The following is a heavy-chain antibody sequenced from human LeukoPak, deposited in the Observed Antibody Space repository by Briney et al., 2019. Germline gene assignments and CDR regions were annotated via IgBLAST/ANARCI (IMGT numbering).Heavy chain of an antibody. V-gene: IGHV4-59*01. J-gene: IGHJ4*02. D-gene: IGHD6-13*01. CDR2: TYYSGST. Sequence: SETLSLTCTVSGGSISSYYWSWIRQPPGKGLEWIGYTYYSGSTNYSPSLKSRVTISVDTSKNQFSLKLSSVTAADTAVYYCARGIAAAGTDDFDYWGQGTLVTVSS. CDR3: ARGIAAAGTDDFDY. CDR1: GGSISSYY.